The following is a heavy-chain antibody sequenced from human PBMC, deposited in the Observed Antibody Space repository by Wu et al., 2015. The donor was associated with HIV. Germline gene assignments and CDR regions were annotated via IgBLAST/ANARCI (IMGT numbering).Heavy chain of an antibody. D-gene: IGHD3-22*01. CDR3: ARDYYDSSGYYREQEYFQH. CDR2: ISAYNGNT. V-gene: IGHV1-18*01. CDR1: DYTFTSYG. Sequence: QVQLVQSGAEVKKPGASVKVSCKASDYTFTSYGVTWVRQAPGQGLEWMGWISAYNGNTNYAQKFQGRVTMTTDTSTSTAYMELRSLRSDDTAVYYCARDYYDSSGYYREQEYFQHWGQGTLVTVSS. J-gene: IGHJ1*01.